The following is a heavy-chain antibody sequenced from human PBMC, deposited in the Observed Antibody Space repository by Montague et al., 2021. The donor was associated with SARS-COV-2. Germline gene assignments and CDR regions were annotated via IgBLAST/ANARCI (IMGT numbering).Heavy chain of an antibody. CDR1: GDSVSSFY. V-gene: IGHV4-4*07. D-gene: IGHD2-15*01. Sequence: SETLSLTCTVSGDSVSSFYWNWIRQPAGKGLEWIGRIYASGGTNYNPSLKSRVTMSVDTSKNQFSLKLNSVTAADTAVYYCGRGVVAATPVVDYWGRGTLVTFSS. CDR3: GRGVVAATPVVDY. J-gene: IGHJ4*02. CDR2: IYASGGT.